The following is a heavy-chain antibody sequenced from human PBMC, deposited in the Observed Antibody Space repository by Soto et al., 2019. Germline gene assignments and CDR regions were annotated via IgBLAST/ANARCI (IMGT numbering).Heavy chain of an antibody. CDR2: IFPADSDT. CDR3: ASPVVVPSTMNYFDY. CDR1: GYSFSNYW. V-gene: IGHV5-51*01. Sequence: GESLKISCKGSGYSFSNYWIAWVRQMPGKGLEWMGIIFPADSDTKYSPSFQGQVTISADKSISTAYLQWSSLKASDTAMYYCASPVVVPSTMNYFDYWGQGSLVTVSS. J-gene: IGHJ4*02. D-gene: IGHD2-15*01.